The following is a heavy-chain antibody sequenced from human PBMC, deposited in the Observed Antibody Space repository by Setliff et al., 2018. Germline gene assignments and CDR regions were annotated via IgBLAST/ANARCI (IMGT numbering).Heavy chain of an antibody. J-gene: IGHJ6*03. Sequence: GGSLRLSCAASGFTFDDYVMSWVRQAPGKGLEWVSDINRNGGRIGYADPVKGRFTISRDNAKNSLYLQMNSLRREDTAVYYCAKDSDYDFLTGSYMDVWGKGTTVTVSS. CDR1: GFTFDDYV. D-gene: IGHD3-9*01. CDR3: AKDSDYDFLTGSYMDV. V-gene: IGHV3-20*04. CDR2: INRNGGRI.